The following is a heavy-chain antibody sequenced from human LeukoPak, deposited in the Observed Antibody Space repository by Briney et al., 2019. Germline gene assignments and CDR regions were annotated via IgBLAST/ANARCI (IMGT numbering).Heavy chain of an antibody. V-gene: IGHV3-30*02. D-gene: IGHD1-14*01. CDR1: GFTFSSYG. J-gene: IGHJ4*02. CDR3: AKRQLAAGTYYFDY. Sequence: PGGSLRLSCAASGFTFSSYGMHWVRQAPGKGLEWVAFIRYDGSNKYYADSVKGRFTISRDNSKNTLYLQMNSLRAEDTAVYYCAKRQLAAGTYYFDYWGQGTLVTVSS. CDR2: IRYDGSNK.